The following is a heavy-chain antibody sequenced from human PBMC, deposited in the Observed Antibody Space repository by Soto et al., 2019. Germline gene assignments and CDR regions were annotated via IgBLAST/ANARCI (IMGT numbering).Heavy chain of an antibody. D-gene: IGHD6-6*01. CDR3: ARDRIGSSSSYYYYGMDV. CDR2: IYYSGST. CDR1: GGSISSFFYY. V-gene: IGHV4-31*03. Sequence: TLSLTCTVSGGSISSFFYYWSWIRQHPGKGLEWIGYIYYSGSTYYNPSLKSRVTISVDTSKNQFSLKLSSVTAADTAVYYCARDRIGSSSSYYYYGMDVWGQGTTVTVSS. J-gene: IGHJ6*02.